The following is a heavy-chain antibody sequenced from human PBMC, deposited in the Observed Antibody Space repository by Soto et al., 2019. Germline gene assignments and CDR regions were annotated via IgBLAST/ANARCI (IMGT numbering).Heavy chain of an antibody. Sequence: QVQLQESGPGLVKPSETLSLTCTVSGGSISSYYWSWIRQPPGKGLEWIGYIYYSGSTNYNPSLKSRVTISVDTSKNQFSLKLSSVTAADTAVYYCARSDASYTIFGVVIRGGPYYYYGMDVWGQGTTVTVSS. J-gene: IGHJ6*02. CDR3: ARSDASYTIFGVVIRGGPYYYYGMDV. CDR2: IYYSGST. D-gene: IGHD3-3*01. V-gene: IGHV4-59*01. CDR1: GGSISSYY.